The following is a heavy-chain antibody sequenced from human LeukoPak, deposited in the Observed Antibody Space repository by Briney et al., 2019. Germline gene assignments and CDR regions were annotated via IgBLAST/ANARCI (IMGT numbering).Heavy chain of an antibody. CDR2: ISSGSTYI. J-gene: IGHJ4*02. V-gene: IGHV3-21*01. CDR1: GFTFSTYS. D-gene: IGHD2-21*02. Sequence: GGSLRLSCAASGFTFSTYSLNWVRQAPGKGLEWDSSISSGSTYIFYADSVKGRFTISRDNAKNSLYLQMNSLRAEDTAVYYCARDPCSAGCYRFDYWGQGTLVTVSS. CDR3: ARDPCSAGCYRFDY.